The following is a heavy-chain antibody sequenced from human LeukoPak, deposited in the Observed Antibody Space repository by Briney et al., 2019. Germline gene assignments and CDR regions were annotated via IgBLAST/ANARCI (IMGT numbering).Heavy chain of an antibody. CDR3: ARDRGSGGLWINFFDY. V-gene: IGHV1-46*01. CDR2: VSPGDETT. Sequence: ASVKVSCKAFGGSFSSYAFNWVRQAPGQGLEWMGRVSPGDETTNYAQNFQGRVTMTWDTSTSTVYMDLSGLTSDDTALYYCARDRGSGGLWINFFDYWGRGTLVTVSS. J-gene: IGHJ4*02. D-gene: IGHD3-10*01. CDR1: GGSFSSYA.